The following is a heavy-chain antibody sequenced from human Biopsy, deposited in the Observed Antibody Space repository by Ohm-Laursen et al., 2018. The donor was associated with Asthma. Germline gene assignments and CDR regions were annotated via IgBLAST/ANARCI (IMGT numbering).Heavy chain of an antibody. Sequence: SQTLSLTCIVSRGYVRTYDYRWAWIRQPPGKGLEWLGSAFHSGTTAYTPSVARRLSISVDTTRNQFSMTLSSVTAADTAVYFCARVAVYGDIFFAIDVWGQGTTVSVS. CDR3: ARVAVYGDIFFAIDV. J-gene: IGHJ6*02. CDR1: RGYVRTYDYR. D-gene: IGHD5-24*01. V-gene: IGHV4-30-4*01. CDR2: AFHSGTT.